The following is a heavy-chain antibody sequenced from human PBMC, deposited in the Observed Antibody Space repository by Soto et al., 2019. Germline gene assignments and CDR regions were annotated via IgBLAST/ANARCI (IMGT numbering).Heavy chain of an antibody. CDR2: ITNTGITT. V-gene: IGHV3-23*01. Sequence: LGESLKISCAASGFGFSTHALSWVRQAPGKGLEWLSSITNTGITTHYADSVKGRFTISRENSRNTLHLQMNNLRVDDTAVYYCAKGFDYGDTKHIDHWGQGTLVTVSS. CDR3: AKGFDYGDTKHIDH. J-gene: IGHJ4*02. CDR1: GFGFSTHA. D-gene: IGHD4-17*01.